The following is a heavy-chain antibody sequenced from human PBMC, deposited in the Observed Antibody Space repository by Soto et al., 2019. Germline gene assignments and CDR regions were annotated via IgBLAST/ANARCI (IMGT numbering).Heavy chain of an antibody. V-gene: IGHV1-3*01. Sequence: ASVKVSCRSSAYTVNSYAMDLVRQAKGQRLEWMGWINAGNGNTKYSQKFQGRVTITRDTSASTAYMELSSLRSEDTAVYYCPRGLPLAPDYWGQGTLVTVSS. CDR2: INAGNGNT. CDR3: PRGLPLAPDY. J-gene: IGHJ4*02. CDR1: AYTVNSYA.